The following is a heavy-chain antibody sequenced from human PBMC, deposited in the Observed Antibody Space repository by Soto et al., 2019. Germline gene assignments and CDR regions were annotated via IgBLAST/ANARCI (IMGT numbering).Heavy chain of an antibody. V-gene: IGHV1-18*01. CDR1: GYTFTSYG. J-gene: IGHJ4*02. CDR2: ISAYNGNT. CDR3: ARDSPPVDY. Sequence: QVQLVQSGAEVKKPGASVKVSCKASGYTFTSYGISWVRQAPGQGLEWMGWISAYNGNTRYAQKLQGRVTMTTDTATRTAYMELRRLRSDDTAVNYCARDSPPVDYWGQGTLVTVSS.